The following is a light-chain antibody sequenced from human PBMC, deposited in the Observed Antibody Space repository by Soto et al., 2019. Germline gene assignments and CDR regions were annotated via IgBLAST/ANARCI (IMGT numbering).Light chain of an antibody. Sequence: EIVLTQSPGTLSLSPGERATLSCRASQSVTSNYIAWYQHQPGQAPRLLYDASSSRVTGIPDRCGGSVGRTVLVLTISRLEHEDFAVFCCQQYGTSPRTFGQGTKVEIK. CDR2: ASS. V-gene: IGKV3-20*01. CDR3: QQYGTSPRT. J-gene: IGKJ2*01. CDR1: QSVTSNY.